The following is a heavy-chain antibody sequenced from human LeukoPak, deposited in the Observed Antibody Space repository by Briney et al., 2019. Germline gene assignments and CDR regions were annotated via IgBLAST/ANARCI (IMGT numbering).Heavy chain of an antibody. J-gene: IGHJ4*02. Sequence: ASVKVSCKASGYTFTSYGISWVRQAPGQGLEWMGWISAYNGNTNYAQKLQGRASMTTDTSTSTAYMELRSLRSDDTAVYYCARDVGGDIVVVPAAVFDYWGQGTLVTVSS. CDR1: GYTFTSYG. D-gene: IGHD2-2*01. CDR3: ARDVGGDIVVVPAAVFDY. V-gene: IGHV1-18*01. CDR2: ISAYNGNT.